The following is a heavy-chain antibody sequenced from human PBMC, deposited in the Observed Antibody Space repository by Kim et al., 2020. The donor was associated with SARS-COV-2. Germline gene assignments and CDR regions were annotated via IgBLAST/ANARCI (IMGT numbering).Heavy chain of an antibody. J-gene: IGHJ4*02. CDR1: GFKVSGNY. V-gene: IGHV3-53*01. Sequence: GGSLRLSCAASGFKVSGNYMSWVRQAPGKGLEWISIIYSGNSTYYEDSVKGRFTISRDNSKNTLDLRMSSLKVEDTAIYYCVGGPTRHYVWGRGTLVTVSS. D-gene: IGHD3-16*01. CDR3: VGGPTRHYV. CDR2: IYSGNST.